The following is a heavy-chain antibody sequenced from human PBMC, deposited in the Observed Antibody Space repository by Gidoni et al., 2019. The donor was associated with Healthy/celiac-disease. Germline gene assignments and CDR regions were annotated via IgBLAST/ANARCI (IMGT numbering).Heavy chain of an antibody. V-gene: IGHV3-48*02. D-gene: IGHD4-4*01. Sequence: EVQLVESGGGLVQPGGSLILSCAASGFTFSSYSMNWVRQAPGKGLEWVSYISSRSSTIYYADSVKGRFTSSRDNAKNSLYLQMNSLRDEDTAVYYCARERSNPRYYYYYGMDVWGQGTTVTVSS. J-gene: IGHJ6*02. CDR1: GFTFSSYS. CDR2: ISSRSSTI. CDR3: ARERSNPRYYYYYGMDV.